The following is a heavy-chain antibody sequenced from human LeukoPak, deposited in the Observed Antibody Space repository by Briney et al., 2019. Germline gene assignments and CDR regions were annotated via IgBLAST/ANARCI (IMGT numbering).Heavy chain of an antibody. Sequence: GGALRLSCAASGFTFDDYAMHWVRQAPGKGLEWVSGISWNSGSIGYADSVKGRFTISRDNAKNSLYLQMNSLRAEDTALYYCAKDGGYQSYFYYGMDVWGRGTTVTVSS. CDR3: AKDGGYQSYFYYGMDV. J-gene: IGHJ6*02. V-gene: IGHV3-9*01. D-gene: IGHD3-22*01. CDR2: ISWNSGSI. CDR1: GFTFDDYA.